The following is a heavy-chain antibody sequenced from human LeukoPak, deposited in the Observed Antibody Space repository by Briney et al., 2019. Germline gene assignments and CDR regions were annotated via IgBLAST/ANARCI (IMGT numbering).Heavy chain of an antibody. V-gene: IGHV4-59*01. J-gene: IGHJ4*02. CDR2: IHYSGST. D-gene: IGHD4-17*01. CDR1: GGSISSYY. Sequence: PSETLSLTCTVSGGSISSYYWSWIRQPPGKGLEWIGYIHYSGSTNYNPSLKSRVTISVDTSKNQFSLKVTSVTAADTAVYYCARERGDFKTNFDYWGQGTLVTVSS. CDR3: ARERGDFKTNFDY.